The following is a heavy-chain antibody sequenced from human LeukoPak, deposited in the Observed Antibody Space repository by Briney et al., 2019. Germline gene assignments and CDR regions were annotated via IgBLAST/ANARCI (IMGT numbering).Heavy chain of an antibody. CDR2: IYFSGTT. CDR3: ARRRAEGGSNGHYNWFDP. CDR1: GGSIRSYY. J-gene: IGHJ5*02. D-gene: IGHD6-13*01. V-gene: IGHV4-59*08. Sequence: SETLSLTCTVSGGSIRSYYWSWIRQPPGKGLEWIGCIYFSGTTKYNPSLESRVTISVDTSKNQFSLKLSSVTAADTAVYYCARRRAEGGSNGHYNWFDPWGQGILVTVSS.